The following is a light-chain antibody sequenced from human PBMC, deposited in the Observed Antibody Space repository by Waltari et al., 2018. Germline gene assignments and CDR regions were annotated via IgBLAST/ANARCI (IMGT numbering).Light chain of an antibody. CDR3: CSYAGSYTYV. Sequence: QSALTQPRSVSGSPGLSVTVSCTGTSSDAGGYDYVSWYQQPPGKAPKLMIYDVRTRPSGVPDRFSGSKSGNTASLTISGLQAEDEADYYCCSYAGSYTYVFGTGTKVTVL. CDR2: DVR. V-gene: IGLV2-11*01. J-gene: IGLJ1*01. CDR1: SSDAGGYDY.